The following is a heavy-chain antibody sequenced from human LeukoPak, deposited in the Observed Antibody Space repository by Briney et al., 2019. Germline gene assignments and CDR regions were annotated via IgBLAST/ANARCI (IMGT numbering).Heavy chain of an antibody. CDR2: INWNGGST. J-gene: IGHJ4*02. V-gene: IGHV3-20*04. CDR1: GFTFDDYG. CDR3: ARSYGSGWYFFDY. Sequence: PGGSLRLSCAASGFTFDDYGINWVRQAPGKGLELVSGINWNGGSTGYADSVTGRITISRDNAKTSLYLQMTSLRAEDTAVYYCARSYGSGWYFFDYWGQGTLVTVSS. D-gene: IGHD6-19*01.